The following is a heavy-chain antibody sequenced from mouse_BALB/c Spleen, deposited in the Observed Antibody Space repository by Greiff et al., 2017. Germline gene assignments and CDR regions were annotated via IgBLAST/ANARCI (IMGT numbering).Heavy chain of an antibody. Sequence: EVQLVESGGGLVQPGGSRKLSCAASGFTFSSFGMHWVRQAPEKGLEWVAYISSGGGSTYYPDTVKGRFTISRDNAKNTLYLQMSSLKSEDTAMYYCASPYDYDGAWFAYWGQGTLVTVSA. D-gene: IGHD2-4*01. V-gene: IGHV5-12-1*01. J-gene: IGHJ3*01. CDR3: ASPYDYDGAWFAY. CDR1: GFTFSSFG. CDR2: ISSGGGST.